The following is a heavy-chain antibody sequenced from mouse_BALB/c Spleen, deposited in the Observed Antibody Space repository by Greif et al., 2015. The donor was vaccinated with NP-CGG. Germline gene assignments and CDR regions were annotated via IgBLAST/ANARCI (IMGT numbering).Heavy chain of an antibody. D-gene: IGHD1-1*01. J-gene: IGHJ4*01. Sequence: QVQLQQSGAELMKPGASVKISCKATGYTFSSYWIEWVKQRPGHGLEWIGEILPGSGSTNYNEKFKGKATFTADTSSDTAYMQLSSLTSENSAVYYCARWGRGSYAMDYWGQGTSVTVSS. CDR1: GYTFSSYW. CDR3: ARWGRGSYAMDY. CDR2: ILPGSGST. V-gene: IGHV1-9*01.